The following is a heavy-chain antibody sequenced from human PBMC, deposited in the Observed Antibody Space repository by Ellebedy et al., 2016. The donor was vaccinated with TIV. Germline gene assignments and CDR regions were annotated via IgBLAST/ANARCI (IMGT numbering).Heavy chain of an antibody. J-gene: IGHJ4*02. CDR2: IKEDGSEA. Sequence: GESLKISCEASGFSFSNSWMSWVRQAPGKGLEWVANIKEDGSEAYYVDSVKGRFTISRDNAKDSLYLQMSNLRAEDTAVFYCARAGGRHSTGSGFYWGQGTRVTVST. CDR3: ARAGGRHSTGSGFY. D-gene: IGHD2-2*01. V-gene: IGHV3-7*03. CDR1: GFSFSNSW.